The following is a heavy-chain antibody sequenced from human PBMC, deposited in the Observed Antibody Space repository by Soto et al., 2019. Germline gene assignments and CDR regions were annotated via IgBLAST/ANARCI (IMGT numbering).Heavy chain of an antibody. CDR1: GFTFSSCA. D-gene: IGHD1-1*01. CDR2: ISGGSVST. V-gene: IGHV3-23*01. Sequence: PGGSLRLSCAASGFTFSSCAMSWVRQAPGKGLEWVSSISGGSVSTYYADSVKGRFTISRDNSRNTLYLQMNSLRAEDTAVYYYAKDMEFYPWGQGTLVTVSS. J-gene: IGHJ5*02. CDR3: AKDMEFYP.